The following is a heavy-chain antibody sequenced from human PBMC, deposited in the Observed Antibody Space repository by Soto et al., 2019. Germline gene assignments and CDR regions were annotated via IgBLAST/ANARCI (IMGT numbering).Heavy chain of an antibody. V-gene: IGHV4-39*07. Sequence: PSETLSLTCTVSGGSISSSSYYWGWIRQPPGKGLEWIGYICYSGSTYYNPSLKSRVTISVDTSKNQFSLKLSSVTAADTAVYYCASGSSSWSNYYYYYMDVWGKGTTVTVSS. CDR3: ASGSSSWSNYYYYYMDV. CDR2: ICYSGST. J-gene: IGHJ6*03. CDR1: GGSISSSSYY. D-gene: IGHD6-13*01.